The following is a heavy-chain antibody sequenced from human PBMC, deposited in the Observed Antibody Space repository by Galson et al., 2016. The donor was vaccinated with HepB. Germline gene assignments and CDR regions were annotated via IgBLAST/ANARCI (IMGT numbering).Heavy chain of an antibody. D-gene: IGHD2-2*01. CDR3: ARMGVTSRVYFYAMDV. CDR2: IFYTGGT. CDR1: GGSISSGVHY. J-gene: IGHJ6*02. V-gene: IGHV4-31*03. Sequence: LSLTCTVSGGSISSGVHYWSWVRQHPGKGLEWIGYIFYTGGTYYNPSLKSRVTITVDTSQSQFSLNLNSVTAADTAVYYCARMGVTSRVYFYAMDVWGQGTTVTVSS.